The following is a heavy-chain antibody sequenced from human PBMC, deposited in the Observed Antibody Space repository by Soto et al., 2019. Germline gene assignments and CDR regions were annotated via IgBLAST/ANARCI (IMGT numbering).Heavy chain of an antibody. Sequence: GQLVQSGAEVKKPGASEKVSCKASGDTFTRYGISWVRQAPGQGLEWMGWISGYNGDTNYAQKFQGRVTMTVDTSTTTAFMELTSLTSDDRAVYYCAKNGQPPYYYYGMDVWGQGTTVTVSS. CDR1: GDTFTRYG. CDR3: AKNGQPPYYYYGMDV. J-gene: IGHJ6*02. D-gene: IGHD2-8*01. V-gene: IGHV1-18*01. CDR2: ISGYNGDT.